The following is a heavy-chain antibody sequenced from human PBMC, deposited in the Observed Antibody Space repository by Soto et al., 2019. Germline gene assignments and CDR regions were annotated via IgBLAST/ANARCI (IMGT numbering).Heavy chain of an antibody. CDR1: GFTFSSYG. CDR2: ISYDGSNK. J-gene: IGHJ6*02. CDR3: ARGRIAARPYYYYYGMDV. Sequence: QVQLVESGGGVVQPGRSLRLSCAASGFTFSSYGMHWVRQAPGKGLEWVAVISYDGSNKYYADSVKGRFTISRDNSKNTLYLQMNSLRAEDTAVYYCARGRIAARPYYYYYGMDVWGQGTTVTVSS. D-gene: IGHD6-6*01. V-gene: IGHV3-30*03.